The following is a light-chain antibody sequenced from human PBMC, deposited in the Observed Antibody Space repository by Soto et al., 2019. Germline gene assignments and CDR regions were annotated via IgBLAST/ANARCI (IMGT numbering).Light chain of an antibody. CDR1: QSINNW. Sequence: DIQMTQSPSTLSASVGDRVTITCRASQSINNWLAWYQQKPGKVPKLLIYNASTLGTGVPSRFSGSGSGTEFTLTISSLQPDDFAAYYCQQYNGNSLTFGGGTKVEFK. J-gene: IGKJ4*01. CDR2: NAS. V-gene: IGKV1-5*01. CDR3: QQYNGNSLT.